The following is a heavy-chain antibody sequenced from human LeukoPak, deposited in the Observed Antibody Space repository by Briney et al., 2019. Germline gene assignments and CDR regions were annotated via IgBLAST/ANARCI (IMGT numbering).Heavy chain of an antibody. D-gene: IGHD3-16*01. CDR3: MSYAGRSDDY. CDR2: ISSSSSYR. CDR1: GFTFSRYS. V-gene: IGHV3-21*01. J-gene: IGHJ4*02. Sequence: GGSLRLSCAASGFTFSRYSMNRVRHGPREGLEWVSSISSSSSYRYYADSVKGRFTISRDNAKNSLQLQMNSLRAEDTAVYYCMSYAGRSDDYWGQGTLVIVSS.